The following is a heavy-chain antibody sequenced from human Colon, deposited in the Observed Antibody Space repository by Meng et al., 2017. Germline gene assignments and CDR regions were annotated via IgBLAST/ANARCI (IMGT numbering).Heavy chain of an antibody. CDR2: TRNKANSYTT. V-gene: IGHV3-72*01. CDR3: TRVSSAANVFDY. CDR1: GFTFSDHY. D-gene: IGHD2-15*01. J-gene: IGHJ4*02. Sequence: GESLKIPCAASGFTFSDHYMDWVRQAPGKGLEWIGRTRNKANSYTTEYAASVRSRFTISRDYSKNSLYLQMNSLKTEDTAVYYCTRVSSAANVFDYWGKG.